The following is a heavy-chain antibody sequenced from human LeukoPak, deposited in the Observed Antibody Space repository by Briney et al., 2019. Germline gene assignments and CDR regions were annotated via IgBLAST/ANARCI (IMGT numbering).Heavy chain of an antibody. CDR2: INHNGST. J-gene: IGHJ4*02. CDR3: ARGYNWNVRFDY. D-gene: IGHD1-1*01. Sequence: PSETLSLTCAVYGGSFSGYYWSWIRQPPGKGLEWIGEINHNGSTNYNPSLKSRVTISVDTSKNQFSLKLSSVTAADTAVYYCARGYNWNVRFDYWGQGTLVTVSS. V-gene: IGHV4-34*01. CDR1: GGSFSGYY.